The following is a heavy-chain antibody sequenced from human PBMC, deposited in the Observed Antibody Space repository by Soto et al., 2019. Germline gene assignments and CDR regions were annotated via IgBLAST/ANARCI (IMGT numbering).Heavy chain of an antibody. J-gene: IGHJ4*02. V-gene: IGHV3-23*01. CDR2: ISATGGST. CDR3: ARSLDVFLWLGELLSLGFDS. CDR1: GFTFDNYA. Sequence: EVQLMESGGGLVQPGGSLRLSCAASGFTFDNYAMNWVRQAPGKGLEWVSGISATGGSTYYAASVRGRFGISRDNSKNTLDLQMNSLRAEDKAVYYCARSLDVFLWLGELLSLGFDSWGQGTLVTASS. D-gene: IGHD3-10*01.